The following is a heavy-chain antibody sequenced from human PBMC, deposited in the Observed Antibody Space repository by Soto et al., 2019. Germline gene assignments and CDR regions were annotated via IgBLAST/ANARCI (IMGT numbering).Heavy chain of an antibody. D-gene: IGHD3-3*01. CDR3: ARVGRWFDP. CDR2: VYYSGST. CDR1: GGSISSHN. J-gene: IGHJ5*02. V-gene: IGHV4-59*11. Sequence: QVQLQESGPGLVKPSETLSLTCSVSGGSISSHNWSWIRQSPGKGLEWIGYVYYSGSTNYNPSFKSRVTISVDTSKKHFSLKLGSVTAADTAIYYCARVGRWFDPWGQGTLVTVSS.